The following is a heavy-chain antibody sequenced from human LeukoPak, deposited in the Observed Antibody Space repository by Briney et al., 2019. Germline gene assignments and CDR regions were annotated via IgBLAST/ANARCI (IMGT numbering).Heavy chain of an antibody. CDR1: GFTVSSTY. D-gene: IGHD2-2*01. Sequence: GWSLRLSCAASGFTVSSTYMSWVRQAPGKGLEWVSVIYDGGSTYFADSVKGRFTISRDNAKNSLFLQLNSLRAEDTAVYYCARGGYQYNWFDPWGQGTLVTVSS. CDR2: IYDGGST. CDR3: ARGGYQYNWFDP. V-gene: IGHV3-53*01. J-gene: IGHJ5*02.